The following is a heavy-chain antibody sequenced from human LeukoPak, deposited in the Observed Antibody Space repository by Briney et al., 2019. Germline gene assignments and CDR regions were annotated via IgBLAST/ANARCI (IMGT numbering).Heavy chain of an antibody. CDR3: AREGRQDYVYLDH. CDR1: GGSISSYY. J-gene: IGHJ4*02. V-gene: IGHV4-59*01. D-gene: IGHD4-17*01. CDR2: INYSGST. Sequence: SETLSLTCTVSGGSISSYYWSWIRQPPGKGLEWIGYINYSGSTNYNPSLKSRVTMSVDTSKNQFSLKLSSVTAADTAMYYCAREGRQDYVYLDHWGQGSLVTVSS.